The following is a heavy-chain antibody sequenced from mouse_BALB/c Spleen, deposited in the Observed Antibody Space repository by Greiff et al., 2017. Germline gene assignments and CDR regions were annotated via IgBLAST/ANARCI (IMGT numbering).Heavy chain of an antibody. CDR2: INPYNGAT. J-gene: IGHJ3*01. D-gene: IGHD1-1*01. V-gene: IGHV1-20*02. CDR1: GYSFTGYF. CDR3: ARATVVEEFAY. Sequence: VQLQQSGPELVKPGASVKISCKASGYSFTGYFMNWVMQSHGKSLEWIGRINPYNGATFYNQKFKGKATLTVDKSSSTAHMELRSLASEDSAVYYCARATVVEEFAYWGQGTLVTVSA.